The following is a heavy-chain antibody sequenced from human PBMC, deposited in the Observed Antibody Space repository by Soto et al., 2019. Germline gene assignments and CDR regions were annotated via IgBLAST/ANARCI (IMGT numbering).Heavy chain of an antibody. CDR2: ISGSSSYT. D-gene: IGHD3-22*01. CDR3: ARVRGSSGYYYDFDY. CDR1: GFTFSDYY. V-gene: IGHV3-11*06. J-gene: IGHJ4*02. Sequence: GGSLRLSCAASGFTFSDYYMSWIRQAPGKGLEWVSYISGSSSYTKYADSVKGRFTISKDNPKNALFLQMTSLRNEDTAVYYCARVRGSSGYYYDFDYWGQGTPVTVYS.